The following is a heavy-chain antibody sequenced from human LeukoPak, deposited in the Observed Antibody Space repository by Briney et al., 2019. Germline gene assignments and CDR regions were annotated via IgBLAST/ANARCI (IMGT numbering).Heavy chain of an antibody. D-gene: IGHD1-26*01. CDR1: GYTFTSYD. CDR3: ARGVGATWVVRGLNWFDP. J-gene: IGHJ5*02. Sequence: ASVKVSCKASGYTFTSYDINWVRQATGQGLEWMGWMNPNSGNTGYAQKFQGRVTMTRNTSISTAYMELSSLRSEDTAVYYCARGVGATWVVRGLNWFDPWGQGTLVTVSS. V-gene: IGHV1-8*01. CDR2: MNPNSGNT.